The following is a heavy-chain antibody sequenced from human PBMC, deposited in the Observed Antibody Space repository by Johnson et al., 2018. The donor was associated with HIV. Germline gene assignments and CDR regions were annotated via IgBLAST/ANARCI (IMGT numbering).Heavy chain of an antibody. V-gene: IGHV3-30*01. CDR2: ISYDGSKG. J-gene: IGHJ3*02. D-gene: IGHD5-24*01. CDR1: RFTFSSYA. CDR3: AKERGKRCLHPRDAFDI. Sequence: VQLVESGGGVVQPGRSLRLSCAASRFTFSSYAMHWVRQAPGKGLEWVAVISYDGSKGYYAASVKGRFTISRDNSKNALYLRMNSLRAEDKAVYYCAKERGKRCLHPRDAFDIWGQGTMVTVSS.